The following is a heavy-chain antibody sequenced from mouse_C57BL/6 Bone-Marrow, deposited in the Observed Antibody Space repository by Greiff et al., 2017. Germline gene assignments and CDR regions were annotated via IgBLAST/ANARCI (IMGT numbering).Heavy chain of an antibody. CDR2: IYPGDGDT. CDR3: ARLLLRSLYYAMDY. D-gene: IGHD1-1*01. V-gene: IGHV1-82*01. CDR1: GYAFSSSW. Sequence: QVHVKQSGPELVKPGASVKISCTASGYAFSSSWMNWVKQRPGKGLEWIGRIYPGDGDTNYNGKFKGRATLTADKSSSTAYMQLISLTSEDSTVYFSARLLLRSLYYAMDYWGQGTSVTVSS. J-gene: IGHJ4*01.